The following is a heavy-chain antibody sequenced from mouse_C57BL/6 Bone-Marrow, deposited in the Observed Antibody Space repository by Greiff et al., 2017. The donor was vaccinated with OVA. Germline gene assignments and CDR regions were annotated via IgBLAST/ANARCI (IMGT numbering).Heavy chain of an antibody. D-gene: IGHD2-3*01. CDR2: IDPENGDT. CDR1: GFNIKDDY. V-gene: IGHV14-4*01. Sequence: VQLQQSGAELVRPGASVKLSCTASGFNIKDDYMHWVKQRPEQGLEWIGWIDPENGDTEYASKFQGKATITADTSSNTAYLPLSSLTSEDTAVYYCTTDGYFYYWGQGTTLTVSS. J-gene: IGHJ2*01. CDR3: TTDGYFYY.